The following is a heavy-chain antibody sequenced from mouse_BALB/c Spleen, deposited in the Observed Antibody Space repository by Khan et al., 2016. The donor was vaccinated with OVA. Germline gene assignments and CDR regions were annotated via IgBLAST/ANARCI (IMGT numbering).Heavy chain of an antibody. CDR3: ARHYYGPRDFEV. CDR1: GFNFKDTY. J-gene: IGHJ1*01. V-gene: IGHV14-3*02. Sequence: VQLKQSGAELVKPGASVKLSCTASGFNFKDTYLHWVKQRPEQGLEWIGRIAPANGNTHYDPKFQGKAAITSDTSSNTSYLQLNSLTSEDTAVFCGARHYYGPRDFEVWGAGTTVTVSS. D-gene: IGHD2-1*01. CDR2: IAPANGNT.